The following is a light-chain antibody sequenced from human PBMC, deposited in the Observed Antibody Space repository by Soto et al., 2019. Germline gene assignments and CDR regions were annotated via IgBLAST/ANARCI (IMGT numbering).Light chain of an antibody. CDR2: KAS. Sequence: DIQMTQSPSTLSASVGDRVTITCRASQSISSWLAWYQQKPGTAPKLLIYKASSLESGVPSRFSGSGSGTEFTLTISSLKHDDFATYYCQQYNSYSTFGQGTKV. CDR1: QSISSW. V-gene: IGKV1-5*03. J-gene: IGKJ1*01. CDR3: QQYNSYST.